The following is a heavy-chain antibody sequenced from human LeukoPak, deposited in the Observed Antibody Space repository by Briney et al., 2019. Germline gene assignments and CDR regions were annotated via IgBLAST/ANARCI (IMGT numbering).Heavy chain of an antibody. V-gene: IGHV1-46*01. CDR2: INPSSGST. CDR1: GYTFTTYY. CDR3: ATSETVGTTTGSRVLDY. Sequence: ASVKVSCKASGYTFTTYYMHWVRQTPGQGLEWMGIINPSSGSTGYAQKFQGRVTMTRDTSTSTVYMELSSLRSEDTAVYYCATSETVGTTTGSRVLDYWGQGTLVTVSS. J-gene: IGHJ4*02. D-gene: IGHD1-26*01.